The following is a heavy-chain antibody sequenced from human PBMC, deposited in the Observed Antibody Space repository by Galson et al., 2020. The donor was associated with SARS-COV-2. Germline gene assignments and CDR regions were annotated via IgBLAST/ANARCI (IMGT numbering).Heavy chain of an antibody. D-gene: IGHD2-21*01. Sequence: SETLSLTCAVSGSSLTSDYYWGWIRHPPGKGLEWIGRIYHGGTPNYNPSLSSRVTISVDTSKNQIYLNLTSVTAADTAVYYCARGDLVVVIDGACDIWGQGTTVTVSS. CDR3: ARGDLVVVIDGACDI. J-gene: IGHJ3*02. V-gene: IGHV4-38-2*01. CDR1: GSSLTSDYY. CDR2: IYHGGTP.